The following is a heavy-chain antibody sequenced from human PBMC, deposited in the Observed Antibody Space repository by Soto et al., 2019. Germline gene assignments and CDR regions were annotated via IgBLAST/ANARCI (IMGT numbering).Heavy chain of an antibody. J-gene: IGHJ4*02. CDR2: IYYSGST. D-gene: IGHD6-13*01. Sequence: PSETLSLTCTVSGGSISSYYWSWIRQPPGKGLEWIGYIYYSGSTNYNPSLKSRVTISVDTSKNQFSLKLSSVTAADTAVYYCAREEGSFWGQGTLVTVSS. CDR1: GGSISSYY. CDR3: AREEGSF. V-gene: IGHV4-59*01.